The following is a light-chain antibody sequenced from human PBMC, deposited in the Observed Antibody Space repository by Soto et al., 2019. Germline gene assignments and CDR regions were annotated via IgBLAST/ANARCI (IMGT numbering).Light chain of an antibody. CDR2: GAS. CDR3: QQYGTSPLT. Sequence: EMVLTQSPGTLSLSPGETATLSCRASQRISINYLAWYQQKPGHAPRLLIYGASIRAAGIPDRFSARGSGTDFTLPIARLEPEDFAVYYCQQYGTSPLTFGRGTKVDIK. J-gene: IGKJ4*01. V-gene: IGKV3-20*01. CDR1: QRISINY.